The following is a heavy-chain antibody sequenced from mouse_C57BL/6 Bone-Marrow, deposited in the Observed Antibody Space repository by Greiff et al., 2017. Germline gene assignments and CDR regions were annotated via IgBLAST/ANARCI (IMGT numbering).Heavy chain of an antibody. V-gene: IGHV1-4*01. CDR1: GYTFTSYT. CDR2: INPRSGYT. Sequence: VQLQQSGAELARPGASVKMSCKASGYTFTSYTMHWVKQRPGQGLEWIGYINPRSGYTKYNQKFKDKATLTADKSSSTAYMQLSILTSEDSAVYYCATNWGFDYWGQGTTLTVSS. CDR3: ATNWGFDY. J-gene: IGHJ2*01. D-gene: IGHD4-1*01.